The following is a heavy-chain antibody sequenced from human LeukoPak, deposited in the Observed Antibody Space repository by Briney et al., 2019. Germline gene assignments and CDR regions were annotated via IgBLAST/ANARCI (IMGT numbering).Heavy chain of an antibody. CDR3: ARGSYDFWSGYSDYYYYYMDV. CDR2: IYYSGST. V-gene: IGHV4-59*11. Sequence: SETLSLTCTVSGGSISSHYRSWIRQPPGKGLEWIGYIYYSGSTNYNPSLKSRVTISVDTSKNQFSLKLSSVTAADTAVYYCARGSYDFWSGYSDYYYYYMDVWGKGTTVTVSS. D-gene: IGHD3-3*01. CDR1: GGSISSHY. J-gene: IGHJ6*03.